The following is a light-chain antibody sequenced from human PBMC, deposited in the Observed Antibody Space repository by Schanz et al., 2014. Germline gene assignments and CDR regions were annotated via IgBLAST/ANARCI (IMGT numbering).Light chain of an antibody. CDR2: GNS. J-gene: IGLJ3*02. CDR3: QTYDISQTGLWL. CDR1: SSNIGAGYV. V-gene: IGLV1-40*01. Sequence: QSVLTQPPSVSGAPGQRVTISCTGSSSNIGAGYVLHWYQQLPGTAPKLLIYGNSNRPSGVPDRFSGSKSGTSASLAITGLQTEDEASYYCQTYDISQTGLWLFGGGTKLTVL.